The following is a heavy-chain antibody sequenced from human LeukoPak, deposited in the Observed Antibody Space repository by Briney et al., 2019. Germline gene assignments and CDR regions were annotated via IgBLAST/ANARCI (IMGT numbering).Heavy chain of an antibody. CDR1: GDSSDNNSFY. CDR3: ARGTRGSDSSFDF. CDR2: IYYSGST. Sequence: SETLSLTCTVSGDSSDNNSFYWGWIRQPPGKGLEWIGNIYYSGSTYYNPSLKSRVTTSVDTPKKQFSLKLSSVTAADTAVYYCARGTRGSDSSFDFWGQGTLVTVSS. D-gene: IGHD1-1*01. V-gene: IGHV4-39*07. J-gene: IGHJ4*02.